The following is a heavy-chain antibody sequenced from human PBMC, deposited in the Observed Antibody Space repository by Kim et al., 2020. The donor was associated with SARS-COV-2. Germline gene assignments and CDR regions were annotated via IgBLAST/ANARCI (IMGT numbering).Heavy chain of an antibody. J-gene: IGHJ4*02. CDR1: GGSISSGSYY. V-gene: IGHV4-61*02. D-gene: IGHD3-9*01. CDR3: AREEVGGYYDILTGYYPYYFDY. Sequence: SETLSLTCTVSGGSISSGSYYWSWIRQPAGKGLEWIGRIYTSGSTNYNPSLKSRVTISVDTSKNQFSLKLSSVTAADTAVYYCAREEVGGYYDILTGYYPYYFDYWGQGTLVTVSS. CDR2: IYTSGST.